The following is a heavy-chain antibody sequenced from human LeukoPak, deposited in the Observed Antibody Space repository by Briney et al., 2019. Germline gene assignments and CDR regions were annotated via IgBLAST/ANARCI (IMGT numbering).Heavy chain of an antibody. D-gene: IGHD3-22*01. CDR1: GFTFTISA. J-gene: IGHJ4*02. Sequence: SVKVSCKASGFTFTISAMQWVRQARGQRLEWIGWIVVGSGNTNYAQKFQGRVTITRDMSTSTAYMELSSLRSEDTAVYYCAADRYDSSGYYHFDYWGQGTLVTVSS. CDR2: IVVGSGNT. V-gene: IGHV1-58*02. CDR3: AADRYDSSGYYHFDY.